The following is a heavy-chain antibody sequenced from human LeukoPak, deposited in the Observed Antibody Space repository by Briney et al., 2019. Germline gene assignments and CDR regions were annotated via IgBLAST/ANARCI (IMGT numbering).Heavy chain of an antibody. D-gene: IGHD6-19*01. CDR3: ANIAVAGMPRIFDY. CDR1: GFTFSSYW. V-gene: IGHV3-74*01. J-gene: IGHJ4*02. Sequence: GGSLRLSCVASGFTFSSYWMTWVRQAPGKGLEWVSRINSDGSSTSYADSVKGRFTISRDNAKNTLYLQMNSLRAEDTAVYYCANIAVAGMPRIFDYWGQGTLVTVSS. CDR2: INSDGSST.